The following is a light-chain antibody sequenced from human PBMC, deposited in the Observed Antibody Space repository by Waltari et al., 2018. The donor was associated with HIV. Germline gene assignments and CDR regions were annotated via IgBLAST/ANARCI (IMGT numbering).Light chain of an antibody. J-gene: IGLJ3*02. CDR1: KLGDRY. V-gene: IGLV3-1*01. CDR3: QVWDYRGYVM. CDR2: QDK. Sequence: SYELTQPPSVSVSPGQTASISCSGDKLGDRYASWYQQGPGQSPVLIIYQDKKRPSGIPERFSGSNSGNTATLTSSGTQTIDEADYYCQVWDYRGYVMFGGGTKLTVL.